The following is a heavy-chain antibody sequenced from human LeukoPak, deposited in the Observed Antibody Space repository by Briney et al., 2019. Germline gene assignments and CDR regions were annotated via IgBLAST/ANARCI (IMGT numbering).Heavy chain of an antibody. CDR2: IYYSGST. CDR1: GGSISSYY. V-gene: IGHV4-59*01. J-gene: IGHJ5*02. Sequence: SETLSLTCTVSGGSISSYYWSWIRQPPGKGLEWIGYIYYSGSTNYNPSLKSRVTISVDTSKNQLSLKLSSVTAADTAVYYCASGTVQLEAGGWFDPWGQGTLVTVSS. CDR3: ASGTVQLEAGGWFDP. D-gene: IGHD1-1*01.